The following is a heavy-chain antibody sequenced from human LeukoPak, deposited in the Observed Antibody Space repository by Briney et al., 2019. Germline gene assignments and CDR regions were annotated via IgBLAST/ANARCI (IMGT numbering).Heavy chain of an antibody. V-gene: IGHV1-24*01. CDR3: ATGTYGSGSYYRDY. CDR2: FDPEDGET. Sequence: ASVKVSCKASGGTFSSYAISWVRQAPGKGLEWMGGFDPEDGETIYAQKFQGRVTMTEDTSTDTAYMELSSLRSEDTAVYYCATGTYGSGSYYRDYWGQGTLVTVSS. J-gene: IGHJ4*02. CDR1: GGTFSSYA. D-gene: IGHD3-10*01.